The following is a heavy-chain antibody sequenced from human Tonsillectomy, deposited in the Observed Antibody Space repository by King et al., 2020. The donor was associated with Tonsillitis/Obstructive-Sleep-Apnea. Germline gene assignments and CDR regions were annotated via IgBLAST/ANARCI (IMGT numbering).Heavy chain of an antibody. V-gene: IGHV3-30*18. J-gene: IGHJ6*02. CDR2: ISYDGNNK. Sequence: VQLVESGGGVVQPGRSLRLSCAASGFTFNTYGMHWVRQAPGKGLEWVAFISYDGNNKYYADSVKGRFTISRDSSKSTLYLQMSSLRAGDTAVYYCAKDDSSDWYGNYYYFGMDVWGQGTTVTVSS. D-gene: IGHD6-19*01. CDR3: AKDDSSDWYGNYYYFGMDV. CDR1: GFTFNTYG.